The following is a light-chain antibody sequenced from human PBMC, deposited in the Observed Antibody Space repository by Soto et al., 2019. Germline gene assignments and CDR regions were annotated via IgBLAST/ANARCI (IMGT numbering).Light chain of an antibody. V-gene: IGLV2-14*01. CDR1: SSDVGGYNY. CDR2: EVS. J-gene: IGLJ1*01. CDR3: SSFTSAYTFV. Sequence: QSARAQPASLSGSPGQSIAISGTGTSSDVGGYNYVSWYQQHTGKAPKLLISEVSIRPSGVSDRFSGSKSGNTSSLTISGLQAEDEAEYYCSSFTSAYTFVFGSGTKLTVL.